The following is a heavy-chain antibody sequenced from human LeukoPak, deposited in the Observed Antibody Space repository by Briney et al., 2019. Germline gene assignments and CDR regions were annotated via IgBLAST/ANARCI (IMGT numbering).Heavy chain of an antibody. CDR2: IYHSGTT. D-gene: IGHD5-12*01. V-gene: IGHV4-38-2*02. J-gene: IGHJ4*02. CDR3: ARDSRYSGYDH. Sequence: SETLSLTCTVSIYSIDSGYYWGWIRQPPGKGLEWIGSIYHSGTTHYNPSLKSRVTISLDTSKNQFSLKLRSVTAADTAVYYCARDSRYSGYDHWGQGTLVTVSS. CDR1: IYSIDSGYY.